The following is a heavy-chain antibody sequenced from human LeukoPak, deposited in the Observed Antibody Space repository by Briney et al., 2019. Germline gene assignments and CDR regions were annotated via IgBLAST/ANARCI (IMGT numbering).Heavy chain of an antibody. J-gene: IGHJ4*02. D-gene: IGHD6-13*01. Sequence: GGSLRLSCTASGFTFSSYAMHWVRQAPGKGLEWVAVISYDGSNKYYADSVKGRFTISRDNSKNTLYLQMNSLRAEDTAVYYCAGPLAAADLVDYWGQGTLVTVSS. CDR2: ISYDGSNK. CDR3: AGPLAAADLVDY. V-gene: IGHV3-30-3*01. CDR1: GFTFSSYA.